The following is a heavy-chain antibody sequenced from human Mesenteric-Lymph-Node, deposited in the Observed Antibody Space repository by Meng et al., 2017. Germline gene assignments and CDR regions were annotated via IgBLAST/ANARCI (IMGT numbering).Heavy chain of an antibody. V-gene: IGHV3-23*01. CDR2: ISGTGGNT. CDR1: GFIFSDYA. J-gene: IGHJ5*02. CDR3: AKMEPGWYVKT. D-gene: IGHD6-19*01. Sequence: EVRLLESGGGLVQPGGSLRLSCAVSGFIFSDYAMSWVRQAPGKGLEWVAPISGTGGNTNYADSVKGRFTVSRDNPKNTLYLQMNSLRVDDTAVYYCAKMEPGWYVKTWGQGTLVTVSS.